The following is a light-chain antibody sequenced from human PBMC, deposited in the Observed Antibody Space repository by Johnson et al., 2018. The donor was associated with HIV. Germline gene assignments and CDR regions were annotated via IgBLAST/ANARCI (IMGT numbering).Light chain of an antibody. Sequence: QSILKQPPSVSAAPGQKVTISCSGSSSDMGKYAISWYQRLPGTAPKLLIYDNNKRPSGIPARFSGSKSGTSATMGIPGLQTGDEADYYCGTWDSSLILYVFGTGTKVTVL. CDR2: DNN. V-gene: IGLV1-51*01. CDR1: SSDMGKYA. J-gene: IGLJ1*01. CDR3: GTWDSSLILYV.